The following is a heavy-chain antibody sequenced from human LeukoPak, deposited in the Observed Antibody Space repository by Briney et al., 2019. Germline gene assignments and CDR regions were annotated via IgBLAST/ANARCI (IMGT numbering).Heavy chain of an antibody. CDR1: GDRVSSNSAA. CDR3: ARDEQWLVHNWFDP. V-gene: IGHV6-1*01. J-gene: IGHJ5*02. Sequence: SQTLSLTCAISGDRVSSNSAAWNWIRQSPSRGLEWLGRTYYRSKWYNDYAVSVKSRITINPDASKNQFSLQLNSVTPEDTAVYYCARDEQWLVHNWFDPWGQGTLVTVSS. D-gene: IGHD6-19*01. CDR2: TYYRSKWYN.